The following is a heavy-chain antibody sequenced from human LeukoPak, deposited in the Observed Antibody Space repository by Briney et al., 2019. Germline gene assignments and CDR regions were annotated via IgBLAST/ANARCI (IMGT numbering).Heavy chain of an antibody. D-gene: IGHD4-17*01. CDR1: GFTFSRYY. CDR3: AKDRRSVTTEYFQH. CDR2: ISGSGGST. V-gene: IGHV3-23*01. J-gene: IGHJ1*01. Sequence: PGGSLRLSCSASGFTFSRYYMNWVRQAPGKGLEWVSAISGSGGSTYYADSVKGRFTISRDNSKNTLYLQMNSLRAEDTAVYYCAKDRRSVTTEYFQHWGQGTLVTVSS.